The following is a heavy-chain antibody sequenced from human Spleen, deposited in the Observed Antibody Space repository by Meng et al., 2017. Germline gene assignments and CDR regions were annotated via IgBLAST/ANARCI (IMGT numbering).Heavy chain of an antibody. V-gene: IGHV1-69*13. D-gene: IGHD6-13*01. CDR3: ARDHPLKYSSRWYNWFDT. CDR2: IIPIFGTA. CDR1: GGTFSSYA. Sequence: SVKVSCKASGGTFSSYAIRWVRQAPGQGLEWMGGIIPIFGTANYAQKFQGRVTITADETTSTAYMELSSLSSEDPAVYYCARDHPLKYSSRWYNWFDTWGQGTLVTVSS. J-gene: IGHJ5*02.